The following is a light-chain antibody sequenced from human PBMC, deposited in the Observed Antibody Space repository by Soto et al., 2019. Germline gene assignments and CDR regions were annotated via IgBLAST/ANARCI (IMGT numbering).Light chain of an antibody. J-gene: IGKJ5*01. Sequence: EILMTQSPATLSVSPGERGTLSCRASQNIRRNLAWYQQKPVQAPRLLIYRASTRATGIPARFTGGGSGTDFTLTISSLEPEDFAVYYCQQRSNWPIITFGQGTRLEIK. V-gene: IGKV3-11*01. CDR2: RAS. CDR3: QQRSNWPIIT. CDR1: QNIRRN.